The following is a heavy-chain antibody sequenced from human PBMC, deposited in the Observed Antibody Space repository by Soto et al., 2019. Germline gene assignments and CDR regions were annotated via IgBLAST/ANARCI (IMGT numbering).Heavy chain of an antibody. Sequence: EMQLLESGGGLVQPGGSLRLSCAASEFTFSSYVMSWVRQAPGKGLEWVSVISGSGGSTYYADSVKGRFTISRDNSKNTLYLQMNSLRVEDTAVYYCAEELVVVPPASPYYYGMDVWGQGTTVTVSS. CDR2: ISGSGGST. CDR3: AEELVVVPPASPYYYGMDV. J-gene: IGHJ6*02. CDR1: EFTFSSYV. V-gene: IGHV3-23*01. D-gene: IGHD2-2*01.